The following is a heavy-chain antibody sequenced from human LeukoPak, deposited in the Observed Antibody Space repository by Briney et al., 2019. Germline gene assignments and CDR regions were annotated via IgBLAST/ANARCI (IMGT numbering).Heavy chain of an antibody. CDR2: ISSSGDTR. CDR1: GFTLRSYS. V-gene: IGHV3-48*02. CDR3: ARDRAAAD. Sequence: GGSLRLSCAASGFTLRSYSMNWVRQAPGKGLEWVSYISSSGDTRYYADSVKGRFTISRDNAKNSLYLQMNSLRDADTAVYYCARDRAAADWGQGTLVTVSS. D-gene: IGHD6-13*01. J-gene: IGHJ4*02.